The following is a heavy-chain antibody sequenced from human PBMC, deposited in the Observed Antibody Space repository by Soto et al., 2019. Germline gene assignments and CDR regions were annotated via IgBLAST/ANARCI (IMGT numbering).Heavy chain of an antibody. D-gene: IGHD1-26*01. J-gene: IGHJ4*02. V-gene: IGHV1-45*02. Sequence: SVKVSCKALGNTFSYRYLHWVRQAPGQALEWMGWITPFSGDAHYAQKFQERVTLTRDRSINTAYMRMSSLRSEDTAIYFCASGGAGSGPFTWELPDHWGQGTLVTVSS. CDR3: ASGGAGSGPFTWELPDH. CDR2: ITPFSGDA. CDR1: GNTFSYRY.